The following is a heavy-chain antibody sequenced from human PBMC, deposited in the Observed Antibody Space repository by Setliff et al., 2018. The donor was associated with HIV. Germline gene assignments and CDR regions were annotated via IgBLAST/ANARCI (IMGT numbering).Heavy chain of an antibody. J-gene: IGHJ6*02. CDR3: ARGSGGYCSGGSCYFGFGLAL. V-gene: IGHV1-69*13. CDR1: GGTFSSYS. Sequence: RASVKVSCKASGGTFSSYSITWVRQAPGQGLEWMGGIIPIFNTANYAQKFQGRVTITADESTSTAYMELSSLGSEDTAVYYCARGSGGYCSGGSCYFGFGLALWGQGTTVTVSS. CDR2: IIPIFNTA. D-gene: IGHD2-15*01.